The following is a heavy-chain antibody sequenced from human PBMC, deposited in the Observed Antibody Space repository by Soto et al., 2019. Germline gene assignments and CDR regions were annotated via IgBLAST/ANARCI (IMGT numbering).Heavy chain of an antibody. Sequence: QVQLVQSGAEVKKTESSVKVSCKASGDTFSNYAISWVRQAPGQGLEWMGGIIPIYGTANYAQKFQDRVTITADTSTSTADMELSSLRSEDTAVYYCARDLGGCSAGSCRYNWLDSWGQGTLVTVSS. CDR2: IIPIYGTA. D-gene: IGHD2-15*01. CDR1: GDTFSNYA. CDR3: ARDLGGCSAGSCRYNWLDS. V-gene: IGHV1-69*06. J-gene: IGHJ5*01.